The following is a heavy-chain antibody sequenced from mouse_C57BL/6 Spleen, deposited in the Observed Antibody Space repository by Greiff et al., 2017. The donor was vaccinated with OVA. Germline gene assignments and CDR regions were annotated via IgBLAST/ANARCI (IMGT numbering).Heavy chain of an antibody. D-gene: IGHD2-4*01. Sequence: EVKLLESGPGMVKPSQSLSLTCTVTGYSITSGYDWHWIRHFPGNKLEWMGYISYSGSTNYNPSLKSRISITHDTSKNHFFLKLNSVTTEDTATYYCARSPFYDYDARYAMDYWGQGTSVTVSS. CDR3: ARSPFYDYDARYAMDY. V-gene: IGHV3-1*01. CDR2: ISYSGST. J-gene: IGHJ4*01. CDR1: GYSITSGYD.